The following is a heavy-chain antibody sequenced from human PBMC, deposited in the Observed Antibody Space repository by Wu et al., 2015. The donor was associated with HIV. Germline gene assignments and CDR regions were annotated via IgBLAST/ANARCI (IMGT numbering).Heavy chain of an antibody. J-gene: IGHJ4*02. CDR2: INPNSGGT. CDR3: ARVYGDYPDY. Sequence: QVQLVQSGAEMKKPGSSVKVSCKPSGGTFRRYDINWVRQAPGQGLEWMGWINPNSGGTNYAQKFQGRVTMTRDTSISTAYMELSRLRSDDTAVYYCARVYGDYPDYWGQGTLVTVSS. V-gene: IGHV1-2*02. D-gene: IGHD4-17*01. CDR1: GGTFRRYD.